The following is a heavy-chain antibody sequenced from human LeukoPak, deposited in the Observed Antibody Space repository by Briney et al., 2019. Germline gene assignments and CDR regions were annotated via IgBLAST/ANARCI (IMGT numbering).Heavy chain of an antibody. D-gene: IGHD3-22*01. J-gene: IGHJ4*02. CDR1: GFTFGSYG. V-gene: IGHV3-23*01. CDR3: AIMHGYYDGSGYWVQ. CDR2: ISPSGDRT. Sequence: GGSLRLSCAASGFTFGSYGMSWVRQVPGKGLEWVSFISPSGDRTSNADSVEGRFTISRDNPRDTLYLQMNSLRDEDTAGYYCAIMHGYYDGSGYWVQWGQGTLVTVSS.